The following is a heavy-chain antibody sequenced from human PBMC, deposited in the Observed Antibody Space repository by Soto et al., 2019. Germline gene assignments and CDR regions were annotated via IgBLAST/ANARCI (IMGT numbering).Heavy chain of an antibody. Sequence: QVQLVKSGAEVKKPGASVKVSCKASGYTFTSYAMHWVRQATGQRLEWMGWINAGNGNTKYSLKFQGRVTVTRDTSASRAYMELSSLRSDDTAVYYCARSIVVVTAADYWGQGTLVTVS. V-gene: IGHV1-3*01. CDR3: ARSIVVVTAADY. J-gene: IGHJ4*02. CDR1: GYTFTSYA. D-gene: IGHD2-21*02. CDR2: INAGNGNT.